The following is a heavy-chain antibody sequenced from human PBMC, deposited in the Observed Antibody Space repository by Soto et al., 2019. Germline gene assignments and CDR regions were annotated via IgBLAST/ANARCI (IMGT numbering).Heavy chain of an antibody. CDR2: ISYDGGNK. V-gene: IGHV3-30*18. Sequence: QPGGSLRPSCAASGFTFSSYGMHWVRQAPGKGLGWVAVISYDGGNKYYADSVKGRFTISRDNSKNTLYLQMNSLRAEDTAVYYCAKDMGPPRRFLEWLSPTNYYYYGMDVWGQGTTVTVSS. J-gene: IGHJ6*02. CDR3: AKDMGPPRRFLEWLSPTNYYYYGMDV. D-gene: IGHD3-3*01. CDR1: GFTFSSYG.